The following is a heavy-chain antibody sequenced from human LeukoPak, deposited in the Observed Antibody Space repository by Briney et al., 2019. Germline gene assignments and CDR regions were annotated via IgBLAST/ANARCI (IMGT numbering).Heavy chain of an antibody. D-gene: IGHD4-23*01. CDR1: GFTFSSYW. Sequence: SLXLSCAXSGFTFSSYWMNWVRQAPGKGLVWVSRIASDGSSTTYADSVKGRFSISRDNAKNTLYLQMNSLRVEDTAVYYCARGRPHGNDYWGQGTLVTVSS. J-gene: IGHJ4*02. CDR3: ARGRPHGNDY. V-gene: IGHV3-74*01. CDR2: IASDGSST.